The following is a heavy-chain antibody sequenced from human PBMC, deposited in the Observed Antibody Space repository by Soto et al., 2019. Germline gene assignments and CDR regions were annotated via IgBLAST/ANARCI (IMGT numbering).Heavy chain of an antibody. Sequence: QVQLVQSGAEVKKPGASVKVSCKASGYTFTSYGISWVRQAPGQGVVWMGWISGYNGNTNYAQKLQGRVTMTTDTSTITAYMELRSLRSDDTAVYYWARDTGGVSYYWGYYFDYWGQGTLVTVSS. V-gene: IGHV1-18*01. CDR3: ARDTGGVSYYWGYYFDY. J-gene: IGHJ4*02. CDR1: GYTFTSYG. CDR2: ISGYNGNT. D-gene: IGHD1-26*01.